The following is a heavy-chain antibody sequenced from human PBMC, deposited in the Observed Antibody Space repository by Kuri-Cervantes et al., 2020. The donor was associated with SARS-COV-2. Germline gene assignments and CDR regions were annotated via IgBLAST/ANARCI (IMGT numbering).Heavy chain of an antibody. Sequence: GEALKISCAASGVTFSSYAVSWVRQAPGKGLEWVSAISCSGGSTYYADSVKGRFTISRDNSKNTLYLQMNSLRAEDTAVYYCAKDRGVISITGYFDYWGQGTLVTVSS. V-gene: IGHV3-23*01. J-gene: IGHJ4*02. CDR1: GVTFSSYA. CDR2: ISCSGGST. D-gene: IGHD1-20*01. CDR3: AKDRGVISITGYFDY.